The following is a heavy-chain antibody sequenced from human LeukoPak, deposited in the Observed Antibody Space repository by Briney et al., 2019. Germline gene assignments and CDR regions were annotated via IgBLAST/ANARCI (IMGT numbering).Heavy chain of an antibody. J-gene: IGHJ6*03. CDR2: IIPLFGTP. CDR3: ATRLSRSFYYYMDV. D-gene: IGHD4/OR15-4a*01. CDR1: GGTFNNFA. Sequence: GASVKVSCKASGGTFNNFAISWVRQVPRQGLEWMGGIIPLFGTPSYAQKFQARVTITADESTSTAYMELSSLGSEDTAVYYCATRLSRSFYYYMDVWGKGTTVTVSS. V-gene: IGHV1-69*13.